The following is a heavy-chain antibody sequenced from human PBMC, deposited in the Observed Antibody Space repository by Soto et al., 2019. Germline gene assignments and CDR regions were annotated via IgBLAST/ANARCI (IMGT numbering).Heavy chain of an antibody. D-gene: IGHD3-22*01. J-gene: IGHJ4*02. CDR2: IIPIFGTA. V-gene: IGHV1-69*12. CDR1: GGTFSSYA. Sequence: QVQLVQSGAEVKKPGSSVKVSCKASGGTFSSYAISWVRQAPGQGLEWMGGIIPIFGTANYAQKFQGRVTITADESTSTAYMELSSLRSEDMAVYYCARSLFYDSSNSAPFDYWGQGTLVTVSS. CDR3: ARSLFYDSSNSAPFDY.